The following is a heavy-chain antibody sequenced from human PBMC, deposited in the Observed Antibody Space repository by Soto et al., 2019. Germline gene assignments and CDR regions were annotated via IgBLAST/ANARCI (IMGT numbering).Heavy chain of an antibody. D-gene: IGHD7-27*01. V-gene: IGHV3-48*01. J-gene: IGHJ6*03. CDR3: ARDLSWGSNWYYYMDV. CDR2: ISSSSSVI. Sequence: GGSLRLSCATSGFILSDCAMNWVRQASGKGLEWVSYISSSSSVIDYADSVKGRFTVSRDNARNSLYLQMNSLRAEDTAVYYCARDLSWGSNWYYYMDVWGKGTKVTVSS. CDR1: GFILSDCA.